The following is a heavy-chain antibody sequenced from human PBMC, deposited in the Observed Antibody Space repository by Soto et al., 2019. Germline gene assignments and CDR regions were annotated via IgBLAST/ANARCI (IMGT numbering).Heavy chain of an antibody. CDR1: GYTFTSYG. Sequence: ASVKVSCKACGYTFTSYGISWVRQAPGQGLEWMGWISAYNGNTNYAQKLQGRVTMTTDTSTSTAYMELRSLRSDDTAVYYCARDPLVVAATGHRSFWYKGYYFDYWGQG. J-gene: IGHJ4*02. D-gene: IGHD2-15*01. CDR2: ISAYNGNT. CDR3: ARDPLVVAATGHRSFWYKGYYFDY. V-gene: IGHV1-18*01.